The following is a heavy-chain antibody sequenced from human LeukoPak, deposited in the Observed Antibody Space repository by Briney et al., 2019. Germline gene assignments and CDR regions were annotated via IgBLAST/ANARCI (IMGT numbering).Heavy chain of an antibody. V-gene: IGHV1-18*04. Sequence: GASVKVSCKASGYSFTGYYMHWVRQAPGQGLEWMGWISAYNGNTNYAQKLQGRVTMTTDTSTSTAYMELRSLRSDDTAVYYCARVGAGVSGWLNILGDAFDIWGQGTMVTVSS. D-gene: IGHD6-19*01. CDR3: ARVGAGVSGWLNILGDAFDI. CDR2: ISAYNGNT. CDR1: GYSFTGYY. J-gene: IGHJ3*02.